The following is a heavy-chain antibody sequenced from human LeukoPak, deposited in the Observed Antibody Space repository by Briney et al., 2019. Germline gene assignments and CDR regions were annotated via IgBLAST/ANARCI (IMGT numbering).Heavy chain of an antibody. Sequence: SETLSLTCAVYGGSFSGYYWSWIRQPPGKGLEWIGEINHSGSTNYNPSPKSRVTISVDTSKNQFSLKLSSVTAADTAVYYCARACGGSCQKYNWFDPWGQGTLVTVSS. CDR2: INHSGST. CDR3: ARACGGSCQKYNWFDP. D-gene: IGHD2-15*01. V-gene: IGHV4-34*01. J-gene: IGHJ5*02. CDR1: GGSFSGYY.